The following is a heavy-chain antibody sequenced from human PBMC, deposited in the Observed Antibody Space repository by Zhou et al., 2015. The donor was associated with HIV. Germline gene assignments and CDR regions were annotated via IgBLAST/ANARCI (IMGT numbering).Heavy chain of an antibody. CDR3: ARPSYLPPGRDY. CDR1: GFTVSSNY. V-gene: IGHV3-66*02. D-gene: IGHD2-2*01. Sequence: EVQLVESGGRLGPAWGGSLRLSCAASGFTVSSNYMSWVRQAPGKGLEWVSVIYSGGSTYYADSVKGRFTISRDNSKNTLYLQMNSLRAEDTAVYYCARPSYLPPGRDYWGQGTLVTVSS. J-gene: IGHJ4*02. CDR2: IYSGGST.